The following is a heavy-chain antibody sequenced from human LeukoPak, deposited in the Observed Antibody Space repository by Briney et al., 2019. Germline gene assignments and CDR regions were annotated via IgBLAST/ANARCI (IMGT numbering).Heavy chain of an antibody. J-gene: IGHJ4*02. D-gene: IGHD6-19*01. V-gene: IGHV4-39*01. CDR3: ARLDSSGWYHFDD. Sequence: SETLSLTCTVSGGSISSSSYYCGWIRQPPGKGLEWIGSIYYSGSTSSNPSLKSRVTISVDTSKNQFSLKLSCVTAADSAVYYCARLDSSGWYHFDDWGQGTLVTVSS. CDR1: GGSISSSSYY. CDR2: IYYSGST.